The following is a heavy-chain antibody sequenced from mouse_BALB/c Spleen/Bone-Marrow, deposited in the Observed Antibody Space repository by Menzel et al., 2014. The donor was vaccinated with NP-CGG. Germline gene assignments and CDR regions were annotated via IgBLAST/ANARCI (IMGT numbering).Heavy chain of an antibody. V-gene: IGHV1-4*01. Sequence: VQLQESGAELARPGASVKMSCKASGYTFTSYTMHWVKQRPGQGLEWIGYITPNSDHTNYNQKFKDRATLTADKSSSTAYMQLSSLTSEDSAIYYCSRSTFAHVMDSWGQGTSVTVSS. D-gene: IGHD4-1*02. J-gene: IGHJ4*01. CDR2: ITPNSDHT. CDR3: SRSTFAHVMDS. CDR1: GYTFTSYT.